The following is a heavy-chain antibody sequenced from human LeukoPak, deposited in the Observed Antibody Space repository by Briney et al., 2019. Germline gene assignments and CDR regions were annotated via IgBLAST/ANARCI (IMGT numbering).Heavy chain of an antibody. CDR2: TDPHGGGT. CDR3: ARRGGGTVAGSVDLDY. J-gene: IGHJ4*02. V-gene: IGHV1-2*02. D-gene: IGHD6-19*01. CDR1: GYIFTDYY. Sequence: GASVTVSCKASGYIFTDYYIHWVRQAPGQGLEWMGWTDPHGGGTSYAQKFQGRVTMTRDTSINTAYMELTSLTSDDTAMYYCARRGGGTVAGSVDLDYWGQGPLVTVSS.